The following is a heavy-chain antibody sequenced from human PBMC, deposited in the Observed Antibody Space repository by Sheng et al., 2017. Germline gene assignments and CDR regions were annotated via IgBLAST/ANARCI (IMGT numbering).Heavy chain of an antibody. Sequence: QLQLQESGPGLVKASETLSLTCTVSGGSISSSSYYWGWIRQPPGKGLEWIGSVYYSGSTYYNPSLKSRVTISVDTSKNQFSLKLTSVTAADTAVYYCARTDTAAGIGSWFDPWGQGTLVTVSS. CDR3: ARTDTAAGIGSWFDP. CDR2: VYYSGST. CDR1: GGSISSSSYY. D-gene: IGHD5-18*01. V-gene: IGHV4-39*07. J-gene: IGHJ5*02.